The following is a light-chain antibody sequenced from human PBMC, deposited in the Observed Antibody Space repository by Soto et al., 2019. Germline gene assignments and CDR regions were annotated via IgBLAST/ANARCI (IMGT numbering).Light chain of an antibody. Sequence: DIVMTHSPATLSVSPGERVTLSCRASRTVSTNLAWYQQKPGQAPRLLIYYTSTRATGIPARFSGSGSDKEFTLTISSLQSEASAVYYCQQYNNWPPGATFGPGTKVEIK. V-gene: IGKV3-15*01. CDR3: QQYNNWPPGAT. CDR2: YTS. CDR1: RTVSTN. J-gene: IGKJ3*01.